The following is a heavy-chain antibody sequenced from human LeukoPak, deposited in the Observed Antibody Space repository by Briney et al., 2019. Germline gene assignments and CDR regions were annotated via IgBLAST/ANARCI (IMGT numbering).Heavy chain of an antibody. Sequence: QPGGSLRHSCAASGFTFSDHYMVWVRQAPGKGLQWVGRSRNKGNSYTTEYAASVKGRFTISRDDSKKSMYLQMNSLKTEDTAVYYCARDSGHWGQGTLVTVSS. V-gene: IGHV3-72*01. CDR2: SRNKGNSYTT. CDR1: GFTFSDHY. D-gene: IGHD3-10*01. J-gene: IGHJ1*01. CDR3: ARDSGH.